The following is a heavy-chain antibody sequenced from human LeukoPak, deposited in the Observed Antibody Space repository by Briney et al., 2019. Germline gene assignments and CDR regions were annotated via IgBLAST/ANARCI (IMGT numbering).Heavy chain of an antibody. J-gene: IGHJ5*02. Sequence: SETLSLTCTVSGGSISSYYWSWIRQPPGKGLEWIGYIYYSGSTNYNPSLKSRVTISVHTSKNQFSLKLSSVTAADTAVYYCARAENNWFDPWGQGTLVTVSS. CDR2: IYYSGST. CDR3: ARAENNWFDP. CDR1: GGSISSYY. V-gene: IGHV4-59*01.